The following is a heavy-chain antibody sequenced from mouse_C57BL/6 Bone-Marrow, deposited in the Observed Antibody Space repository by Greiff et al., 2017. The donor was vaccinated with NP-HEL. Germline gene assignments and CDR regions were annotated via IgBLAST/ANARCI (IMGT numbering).Heavy chain of an antibody. V-gene: IGHV1-85*01. Sequence: VQLQQSGPELVKPGASVKLSCKASGYTFTSYDINWVKQRPGQGLEWIGWLYPRDGSTKYNEKFKGKAPLTVDTASSTAYMELHSLTSEDSAVYFCARWGTTVVATRDYFDYWGQGTTRTVSS. CDR3: ARWGTTVVATRDYFDY. CDR1: GYTFTSYD. CDR2: LYPRDGST. J-gene: IGHJ2*01. D-gene: IGHD1-1*01.